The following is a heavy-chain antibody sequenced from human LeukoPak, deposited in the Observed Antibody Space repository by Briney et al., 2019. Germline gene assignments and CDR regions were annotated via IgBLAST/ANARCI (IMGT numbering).Heavy chain of an antibody. J-gene: IGHJ3*02. V-gene: IGHV3-7*01. Sequence: GGSLRLSCAASGFTCSNYWMSWVRPAPGKGLEWVANIKFDGSDKFYVDSVKGRFTISRDNAKNLLYLQMNSLRAEDTAVYYCAREGDLAFDIWGQGTMVTVSS. D-gene: IGHD3-16*01. CDR2: IKFDGSDK. CDR1: GFTCSNYW. CDR3: AREGDLAFDI.